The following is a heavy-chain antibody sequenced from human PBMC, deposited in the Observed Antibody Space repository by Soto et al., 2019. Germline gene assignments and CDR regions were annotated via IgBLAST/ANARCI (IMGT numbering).Heavy chain of an antibody. CDR3: ASVSATGTRWFGP. CDR1: GGSINSGAYY. CDR2: ISYRGST. J-gene: IGHJ5*02. Sequence: QVQLQESGPGLVKPSQTLSLTCTVSGGSINSGAYYWSWVRQHPGKGLEWIGYISYRGSTYYNPSLKSRVNISVDTSKTEFSLNLNSVTAADTAVYYCASVSATGTRWFGPWGQGTLVTVSS. D-gene: IGHD3-9*01. V-gene: IGHV4-31*03.